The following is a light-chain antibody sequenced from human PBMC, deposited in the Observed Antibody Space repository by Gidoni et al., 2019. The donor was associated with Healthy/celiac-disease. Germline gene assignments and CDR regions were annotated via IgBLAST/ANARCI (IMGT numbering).Light chain of an antibody. CDR3: CSYAGSSTFAYV. CDR1: SSDVGSYNL. J-gene: IGLJ1*01. CDR2: EGS. V-gene: IGLV2-23*03. Sequence: QSALTQSASVSGSPGQPITISCTGTSSDVGSYNLGPWSQRHPGKAPKLMIYEGSKRPSGVSNRFSGSKSGNTASLTISGLQAEDEADYYCCSYAGSSTFAYVFGTGTKVTVL.